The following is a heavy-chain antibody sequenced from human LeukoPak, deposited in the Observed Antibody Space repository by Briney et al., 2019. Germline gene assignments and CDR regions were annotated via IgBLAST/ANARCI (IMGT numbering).Heavy chain of an antibody. CDR1: GFTFSSYA. D-gene: IGHD5-12*01. V-gene: IGHV3-23*01. J-gene: IGHJ4*02. CDR2: ISGSGGST. CDR3: AKDSPLWWLYFKYFDY. Sequence: QPGGSLRLSCAASGFTFSSYAMSWVRQAPGKGLEWVSAISGSGGSTYYADSVKGRFTISRDNSKNTLYLQMNSLRAEDTAVYYCAKDSPLWWLYFKYFDYWGQGTLVTVSS.